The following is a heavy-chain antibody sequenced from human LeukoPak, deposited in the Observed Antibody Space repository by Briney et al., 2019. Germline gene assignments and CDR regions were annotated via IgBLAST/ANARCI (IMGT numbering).Heavy chain of an antibody. CDR3: AKDINYYDSSGVYYFDY. V-gene: IGHV3-9*01. CDR2: ISWNSGSI. CDR1: GFTVSSNY. Sequence: GGSLRLSCAASGFTVSSNYMSWVRQAPGKGLEWVSGISWNSGSIGYADSVKGRFTISRDNAKNSLYLQMNSLRAEDTALYYCAKDINYYDSSGVYYFDYWGQGTLVTVSS. D-gene: IGHD3-22*01. J-gene: IGHJ4*02.